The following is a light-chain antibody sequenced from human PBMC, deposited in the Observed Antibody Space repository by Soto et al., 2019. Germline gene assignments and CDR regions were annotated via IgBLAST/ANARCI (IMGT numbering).Light chain of an antibody. J-gene: IGLJ1*01. CDR3: CSYAGSSSYV. CDR1: SSDVGSYNL. CDR2: EVS. V-gene: IGLV2-23*02. Sequence: QSALPQPASVSGSPGQSITISCTGTSSDVGSYNLVSWYQQHPGKAPKLMIYEVSKRPSGVSNRFSGSKSGNTASLTISGLQAEDEADYYCCSYAGSSSYVFGTGTKLTVL.